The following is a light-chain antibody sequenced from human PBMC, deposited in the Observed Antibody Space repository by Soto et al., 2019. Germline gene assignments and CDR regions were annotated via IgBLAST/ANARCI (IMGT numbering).Light chain of an antibody. V-gene: IGKV3-15*01. Sequence: EIVMTQSPATLSVSPGERSTLSCMSSQSVSSNLAWYQQKPGQAPRLLIYAAPTGATGVPARFSGSGSGTEFTLTISSLQSEDFAIYYCQQFNNWPPPITFGQGTRLEIK. CDR1: QSVSSN. J-gene: IGKJ5*01. CDR3: QQFNNWPPPIT. CDR2: AAP.